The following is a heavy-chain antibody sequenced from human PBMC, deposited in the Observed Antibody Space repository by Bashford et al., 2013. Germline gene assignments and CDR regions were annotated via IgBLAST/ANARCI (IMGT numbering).Heavy chain of an antibody. D-gene: IGHD5-24*01. CDR3: ARQFASADGRQY. CDR1: GYTFTGYY. J-gene: IGHJ4*02. CDR2: INPNGGVT. Sequence: ASVKVSCKASGYTFTGYYMHWVRQAPGQGLEWMGWINPNGGVTSYAQNFQGRVTMTSDTSITTGYMELSRLRSDDTAVYYCARQFASADGRQYWGQGTLVTVSS. V-gene: IGHV1-2*02.